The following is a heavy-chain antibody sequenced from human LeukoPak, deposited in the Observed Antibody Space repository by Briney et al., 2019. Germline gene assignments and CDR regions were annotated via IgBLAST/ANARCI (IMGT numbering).Heavy chain of an antibody. CDR1: GFTFSSYE. V-gene: IGHV3-48*03. D-gene: IGHD5-12*01. CDR3: ARDKYTSGHIGSLFDP. Sequence: GGSLRLSCAASGFTFSSYEMNWVRQAPGKGLEWVSYISSSGSTIYYADSVKGRFTISRDNAKNSLYLQMNSLRAEDTAVYYCARDKYTSGHIGSLFDPWGQGTLVTVSS. CDR2: ISSSGSTI. J-gene: IGHJ5*02.